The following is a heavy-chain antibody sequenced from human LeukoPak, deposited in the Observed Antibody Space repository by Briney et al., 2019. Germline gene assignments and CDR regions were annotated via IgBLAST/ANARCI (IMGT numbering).Heavy chain of an antibody. CDR3: ARDQKAYYYYGMDV. V-gene: IGHV4-61*02. CDR1: GGSISSSSYY. J-gene: IGHJ6*02. Sequence: SETLSLTCTVSGGSISSSSYYWSWIRQPAGKGLEWIGRIYTSGSTNYNPSLKSRVTMSVDTSKNQFSLKLSSVTAADTAVYYCARDQKAYYYYGMDVWGQGTTVTVSS. CDR2: IYTSGST.